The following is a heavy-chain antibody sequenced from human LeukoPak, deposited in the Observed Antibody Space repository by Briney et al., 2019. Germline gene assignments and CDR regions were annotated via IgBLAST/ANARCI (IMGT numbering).Heavy chain of an antibody. CDR3: TALSGYYMKY. J-gene: IGHJ4*02. CDR1: GFTFSNAW. CDR2: TKSKTDGGTT. V-gene: IGHV3-15*01. Sequence: PGGSLRLSCAASGFTFSNAWMSWVRQAPGKGLEWVGRTKSKTDGGTTDYAAPVKGRFTISRDDSKNTLYLQMNSLKTEDTAIYYCTALSGYYMKYWGQGSLVTVSS. D-gene: IGHD3-9*01.